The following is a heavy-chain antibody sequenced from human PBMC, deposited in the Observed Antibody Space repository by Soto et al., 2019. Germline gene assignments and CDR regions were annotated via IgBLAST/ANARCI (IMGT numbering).Heavy chain of an antibody. Sequence: GGSLRLSCADSGFTFSSYGMTWARQAPGKGLEWVSFSSATGAGTYYADSVKGRFTISRDNSKNTLYLQMTSLRADDTAVYYCAKDRRAGGNYGFYSDFWGQGALVTVSS. J-gene: IGHJ4*02. D-gene: IGHD1-7*01. CDR1: GFTFSSYG. CDR3: AKDRRAGGNYGFYSDF. CDR2: SSATGAGT. V-gene: IGHV3-23*01.